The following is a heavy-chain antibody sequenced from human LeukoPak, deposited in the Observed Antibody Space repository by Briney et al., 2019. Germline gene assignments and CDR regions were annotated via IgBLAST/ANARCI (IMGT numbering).Heavy chain of an antibody. CDR3: AKPSSRLSFHFDY. CDR2: ISGSGGST. V-gene: IGHV3-23*01. CDR1: GFTFSSYA. D-gene: IGHD6-13*01. Sequence: GGSLRLSCAASGFTFSSYAMSWVRQAPGKGLEWVSAISGSGGSTYYAGSVKGRFTISRDNSKNTLYLQMNSLRVEDTAVYYCAKPSSRLSFHFDYWGQGTLVTVSS. J-gene: IGHJ4*02.